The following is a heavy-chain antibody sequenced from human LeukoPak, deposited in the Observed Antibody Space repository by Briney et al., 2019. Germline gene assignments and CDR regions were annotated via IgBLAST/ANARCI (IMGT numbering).Heavy chain of an antibody. Sequence: SETLSLTRTVSGRSISGYCWSSIRQPPGKGLEWNGYINHIGSTNYNPPLRTGSTLSVDTSKNQFSLKLRSVTAADTAVYYCATWPAYDSPYLETWGQGTLVTVSS. V-gene: IGHV4-59*01. CDR2: INHIGST. J-gene: IGHJ4*02. D-gene: IGHD2/OR15-2a*01. CDR1: GRSISGYC. CDR3: ATWPAYDSPYLET.